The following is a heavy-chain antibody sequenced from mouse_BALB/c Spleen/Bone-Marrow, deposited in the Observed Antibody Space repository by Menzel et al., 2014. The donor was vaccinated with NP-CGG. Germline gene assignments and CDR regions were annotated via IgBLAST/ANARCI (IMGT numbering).Heavy chain of an antibody. CDR1: GFSSSSYA. CDR2: ISGGGNS. CDR3: ARARGVTTATPYYFDY. J-gene: IGHJ2*01. V-gene: IGHV5-6-5*01. D-gene: IGHD1-2*01. Sequence: EVQRVESGGGLVKPGGSLKLSCAASGFSSSSYAVSWVCQTPEKRLEWVASISGGGNSYHSDNMKGRFTISRDNTRNILYLQMSSLRSEDTAMYYCARARGVTTATPYYFDYWGQGTALTVSS.